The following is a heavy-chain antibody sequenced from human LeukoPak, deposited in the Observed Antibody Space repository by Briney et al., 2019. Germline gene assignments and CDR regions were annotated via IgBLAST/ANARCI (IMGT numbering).Heavy chain of an antibody. CDR1: GYTFTGYY. CDR2: INPNSGGT. Sequence: ASVKVSCKASGYTFTGYYTHWVRQAPGQGLEWMGRINPNSGGTNYAQKFQGRVTMTRDTSISTAYMELSRLRSDDTAVYYCARDPLGYCSSTSCSDYWGQGTLVTVSS. V-gene: IGHV1-2*06. CDR3: ARDPLGYCSSTSCSDY. D-gene: IGHD2-2*01. J-gene: IGHJ4*02.